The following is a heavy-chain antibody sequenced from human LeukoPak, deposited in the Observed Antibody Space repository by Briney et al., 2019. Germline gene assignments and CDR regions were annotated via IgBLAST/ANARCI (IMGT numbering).Heavy chain of an antibody. CDR1: GFTFSSYE. Sequence: GGSLRLSCAASGFTFSSYEMNWVRQAPGKGLEWVSYISGSGSSILYADSVKGRFTISRDNAKNSLYLQMNSLTAEDTAVYYCARAVSGDTDVFDIWGQGTMVTVSS. J-gene: IGHJ3*02. CDR2: ISGSGSSI. V-gene: IGHV3-48*03. D-gene: IGHD3-10*01. CDR3: ARAVSGDTDVFDI.